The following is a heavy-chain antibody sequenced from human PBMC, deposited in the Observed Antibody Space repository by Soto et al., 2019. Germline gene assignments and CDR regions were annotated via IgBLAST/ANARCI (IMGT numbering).Heavy chain of an antibody. J-gene: IGHJ6*02. Sequence: GESLKISCKGSGYSFTSYWLGWVRQMPGKGLEWMGIIYPGDSDTRYSTSFQGQVTISADKSISTAYLQWSSLKASDTAMYYCARTTTGAPCGMDVWGQGTTVTVSS. CDR2: IYPGDSDT. V-gene: IGHV5-51*01. D-gene: IGHD4-17*01. CDR1: GYSFTSYW. CDR3: ARTTTGAPCGMDV.